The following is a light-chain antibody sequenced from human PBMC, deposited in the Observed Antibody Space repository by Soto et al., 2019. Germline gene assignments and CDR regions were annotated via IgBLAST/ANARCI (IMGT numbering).Light chain of an antibody. Sequence: EIVMTQSPDTLSVSPGERATLACRASQSVRSNLAWYQQKPGQAPRLLIYGASTRATGIPARFSGSGSGTDFTLTISSLEPEDFAVYYCQQRSNWPRGITFGQGTRLEIK. CDR1: QSVRSN. J-gene: IGKJ5*01. CDR3: QQRSNWPRGIT. CDR2: GAS. V-gene: IGKV3-15*01.